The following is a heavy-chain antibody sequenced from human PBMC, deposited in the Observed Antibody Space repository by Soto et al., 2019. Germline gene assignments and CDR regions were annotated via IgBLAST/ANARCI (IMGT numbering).Heavy chain of an antibody. CDR3: ARASIAVAN. Sequence: GSLRLSCAASGSTFSSYEMNWVRQAPGKGLEWVSYISSSGSTIYYADSVKGRFTISRDNAKNSLYLQMNSLRAEDTAVYYCARASIAVANWGQGTLVTVSS. CDR1: GSTFSSYE. CDR2: ISSSGSTI. J-gene: IGHJ4*02. D-gene: IGHD6-19*01. V-gene: IGHV3-48*03.